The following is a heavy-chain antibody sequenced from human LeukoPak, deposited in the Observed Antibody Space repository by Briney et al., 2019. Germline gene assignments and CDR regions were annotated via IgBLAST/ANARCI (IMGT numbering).Heavy chain of an antibody. V-gene: IGHV5-51*01. Sequence: GESLKISCKGSGYSFTTYWIAWVRQMPGKGLEWMGIIYPGDSDTRYSPSFQGQVIISADKSVRTAYLQWSSLKASDTAMYYCARPNITSYYDSRGYDAFDVWGQGTMVTVSS. CDR1: GYSFTTYW. CDR3: ARPNITSYYDSRGYDAFDV. D-gene: IGHD3-22*01. J-gene: IGHJ3*01. CDR2: IYPGDSDT.